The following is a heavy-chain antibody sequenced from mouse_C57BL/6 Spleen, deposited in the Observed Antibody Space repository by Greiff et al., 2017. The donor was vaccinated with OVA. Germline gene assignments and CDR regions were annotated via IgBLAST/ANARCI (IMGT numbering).Heavy chain of an antibody. CDR1: GYTFTSYW. V-gene: IGHV1-64*01. CDR2: IHPNSGST. J-gene: IGHJ4*01. CDR3: ARTPIYDGYYHYAMDD. Sequence: QVQLQQPGAELVKPGASVKLSCKASGYTFTSYWMHWVKQRPGQGLEWIGMIHPNSGSTNYNEKFKSKATLTVDKSSSTAYMQLSSLTSEDSAVYYCARTPIYDGYYHYAMDDWGQGTSVTVSS. D-gene: IGHD2-3*01.